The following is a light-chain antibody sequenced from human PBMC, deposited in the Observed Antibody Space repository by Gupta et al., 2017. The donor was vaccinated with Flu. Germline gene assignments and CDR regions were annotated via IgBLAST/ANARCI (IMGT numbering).Light chain of an antibody. CDR1: HDISIF. Sequence: DIQMTQSPSSLSASVGDRVTITCQASHDISIFLSWYQQKPGKAPKLLIFHASSLETGVPSRFSGDGSGTTFTFTISTLQPEDFATYYCQQQDDLPLTFGGGTKVEIK. CDR3: QQQDDLPLT. V-gene: IGKV1-33*01. CDR2: HAS. J-gene: IGKJ4*01.